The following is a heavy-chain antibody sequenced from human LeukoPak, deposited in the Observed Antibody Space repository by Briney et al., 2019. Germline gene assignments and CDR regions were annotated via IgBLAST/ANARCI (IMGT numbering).Heavy chain of an antibody. V-gene: IGHV3-9*01. D-gene: IGHD3-16*01. J-gene: IGHJ4*02. CDR2: ITWNSGSI. CDR1: GFSFEDYA. CDR3: AKDWGAPPTFLFDY. Sequence: GGSLRLSCAASGFSFEDYAMHWVRQAPGKGLEWVSSITWNSGSIGYADSVKGRFTISRDNAKNSLYLQMNSLRAEDTAFYYCAKDWGAPPTFLFDYWGQGALVTVSS.